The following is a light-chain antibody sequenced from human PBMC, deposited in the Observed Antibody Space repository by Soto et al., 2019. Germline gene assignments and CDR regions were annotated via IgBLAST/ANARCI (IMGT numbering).Light chain of an antibody. V-gene: IGLV2-23*01. CDR2: EAT. CDR1: SNDVGSFNL. CDR3: CSYARSSTVV. J-gene: IGLJ2*01. Sequence: QSALTQPASVSGSPGQSITSSCSGTSNDVGSFNLVSWYQQHPGKVPKLMIYEATKRPSGVSNRCSGSKSGNTASMTSSGLQAEDEADYYCCSYARSSTVVFGGGTKLTVL.